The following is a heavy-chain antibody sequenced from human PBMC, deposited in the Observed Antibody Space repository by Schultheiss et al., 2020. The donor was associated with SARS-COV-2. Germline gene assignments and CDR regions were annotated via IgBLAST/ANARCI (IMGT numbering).Heavy chain of an antibody. V-gene: IGHV4-39*07. CDR3: ATRTGYSSSWSPRGTYYYGMDV. J-gene: IGHJ6*02. D-gene: IGHD6-13*01. CDR2: MYYSGST. CDR1: GGSISSSPYY. Sequence: SQTLSLTCTVSGGSISSSPYYWAWIRQPPGKGLEWIGSMYYSGSTDYNPSLKSRVTISVDTSKNQFSLKLSSVTAADTAVYYCATRTGYSSSWSPRGTYYYGMDVWGQGTTVTVSS.